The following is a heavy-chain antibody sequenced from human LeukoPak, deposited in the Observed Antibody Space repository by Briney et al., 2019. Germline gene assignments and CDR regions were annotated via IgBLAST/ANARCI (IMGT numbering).Heavy chain of an antibody. CDR2: ISSSSSYI. J-gene: IGHJ4*02. CDR1: GFTFTTYS. V-gene: IGHV3-21*01. Sequence: GGSLRLSCAASGFTFTTYSMNWVRQAPGKGLEWVSSISSSSSYIYYADSVKGRFTISRDNAKNSLYLQMNSLRAEDTAVYYCAREGRYYGSGSYKYYFDYWGQGTLVTVSS. CDR3: AREGRYYGSGSYKYYFDY. D-gene: IGHD3-10*01.